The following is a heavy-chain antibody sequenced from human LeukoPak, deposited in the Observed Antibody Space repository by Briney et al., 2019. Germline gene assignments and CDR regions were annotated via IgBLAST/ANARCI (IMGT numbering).Heavy chain of an antibody. CDR3: ARDSGYEALDY. D-gene: IGHD5-12*01. CDR2: ISSSSSYI. J-gene: IGHJ4*02. Sequence: GGSLRLSCAASGFTFSSYSMNWVRQAPGKGLEWVSSISSSSSYIYYADSVKGRFNISRDNAKNSLYLQMNSLRAEDTAVYYCARDSGYEALDYWGQGTWSPSPQ. CDR1: GFTFSSYS. V-gene: IGHV3-21*01.